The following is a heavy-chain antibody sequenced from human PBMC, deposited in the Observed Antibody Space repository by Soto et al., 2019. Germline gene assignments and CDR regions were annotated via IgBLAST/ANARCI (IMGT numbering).Heavy chain of an antibody. CDR3: ARSDIVLMVYAPLDY. Sequence: GASVKVSCKASGYTFTSYYMHWVRQAPGQGLEWMGIINPSSGSTSYAQKFQGRVTMTRDTSASTVYMELSSLRSEDTAVYYCARSDIVLMVYAPLDYWGQGTLVTVSS. CDR2: INPSSGST. V-gene: IGHV1-46*01. J-gene: IGHJ4*02. D-gene: IGHD2-8*01. CDR1: GYTFTSYY.